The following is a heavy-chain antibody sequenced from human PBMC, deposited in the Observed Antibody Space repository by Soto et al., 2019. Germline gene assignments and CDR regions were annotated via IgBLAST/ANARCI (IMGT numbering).Heavy chain of an antibody. CDR2: IYHSGST. J-gene: IGHJ5*02. CDR1: GGSISSSNL. V-gene: IGHV4-4*02. CDR3: ASGGSQDLNWFDP. D-gene: IGHD2-15*01. Sequence: PSETLSLTCAVSGGSISSSNLWSCVRQPPGKGLEWIGEIYHSGSTNYNPSLKSRVTISVDKSKNQFSLKLSSVTAADTAVYYCASGGSQDLNWFDPWGQGTLVTVSS.